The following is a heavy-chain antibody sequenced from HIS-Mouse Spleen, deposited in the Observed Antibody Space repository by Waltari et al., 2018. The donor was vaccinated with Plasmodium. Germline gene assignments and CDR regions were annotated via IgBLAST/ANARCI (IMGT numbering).Heavy chain of an antibody. V-gene: IGHV3-30*03. CDR2: RSYDGSNK. D-gene: IGHD1-1*01. Sequence: QVQLVESGGGVVQPGRSLRLSCAASGFTFSSYGMHWVRQAPGKGLEWVAVRSYDGSNKYYADSVKGRFTISRDNSKNTLYLQMNSLRAEDTAVYYCATSGLTGGTYYFDYWGQGTLVTVSS. CDR3: ATSGLTGGTYYFDY. CDR1: GFTFSSYG. J-gene: IGHJ4*02.